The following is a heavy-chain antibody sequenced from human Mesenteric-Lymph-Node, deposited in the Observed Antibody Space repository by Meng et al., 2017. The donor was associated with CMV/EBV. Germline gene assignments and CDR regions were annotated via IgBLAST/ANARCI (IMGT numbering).Heavy chain of an antibody. J-gene: IGHJ4*02. CDR2: ISWNSGSI. V-gene: IGHV3-9*01. CDR1: GFTFDDYA. D-gene: IGHD2-2*02. CDR3: AGYCSSTSCYTGNDY. Sequence: LSLTCAASGFTFDDYAMHWVRQAPGKGLEWVSGISWNSGSIGYADSVKGRFTISRDNAKNSLYLQMNSLRAEDTALYYCAGYCSSTSCYTGNDYWGQGTLVTVSS.